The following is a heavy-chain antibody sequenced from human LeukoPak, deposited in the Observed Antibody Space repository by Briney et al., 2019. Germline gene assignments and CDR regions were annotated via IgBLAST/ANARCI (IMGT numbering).Heavy chain of an antibody. CDR2: IYYSGST. CDR1: GGSISSYY. V-gene: IGHV4-59*08. J-gene: IGHJ4*02. CDR3: ARLARKGQQLGVRYFDY. D-gene: IGHD6-13*01. Sequence: SETLSLTCTVSGGSISSYYWSWIRQPPGKGLEWIGYIYYSGSTNYNPSLKSRVTISVDTSKNQFSLKLSSVTAADTAVYYCARLARKGQQLGVRYFDYWGQGTLVTVSS.